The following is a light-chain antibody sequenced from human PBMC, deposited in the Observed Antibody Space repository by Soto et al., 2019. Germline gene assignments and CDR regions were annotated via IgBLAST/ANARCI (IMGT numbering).Light chain of an antibody. J-gene: IGKJ3*01. Sequence: EIVLTQSPGTLSLSPGERATLSCRASQSVSSSYLAWYQQKPGQAPRLLIYAASTRATGIPYRFSGSGSGADFTLTINRLETQDFAVYYCQQYNNWPFTFGPGTKVDIK. CDR2: AAS. CDR3: QQYNNWPFT. CDR1: QSVSSSY. V-gene: IGKV3-20*01.